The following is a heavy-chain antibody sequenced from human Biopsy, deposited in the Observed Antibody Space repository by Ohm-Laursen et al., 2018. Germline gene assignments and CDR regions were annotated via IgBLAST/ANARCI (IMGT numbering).Heavy chain of an antibody. CDR3: ARDPGYDFWSGSDPFDI. CDR2: VNPSGGGT. Sequence: ESSVKVSCKASGYAFTNFYIHWVRQAPGQGLEWIGLVNPSGGGTKYAQKFQGRVSMTADTSTRTAYMELRSLRSGDTAIYFCARDPGYDFWSGSDPFDIWGQGTLVTVS. CDR1: GYAFTNFY. D-gene: IGHD3-3*01. V-gene: IGHV1-2*06. J-gene: IGHJ3*02.